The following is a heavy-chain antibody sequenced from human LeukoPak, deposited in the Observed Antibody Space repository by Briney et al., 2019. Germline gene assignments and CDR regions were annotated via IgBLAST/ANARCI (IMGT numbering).Heavy chain of an antibody. D-gene: IGHD2-21*02. CDR3: ARDGSRGNLVTAPDY. V-gene: IGHV3-30*04. J-gene: IGHJ4*02. Sequence: GGSLRLSCAASGFTFSSYAMHWVRQAPGKGLEWVAVISYDGSNKYYADSVKGRFTISRDNSKNTLYLQMNSLRAEDTAVYYCARDGSRGNLVTAPDYWGQGTLVTVSS. CDR2: ISYDGSNK. CDR1: GFTFSSYA.